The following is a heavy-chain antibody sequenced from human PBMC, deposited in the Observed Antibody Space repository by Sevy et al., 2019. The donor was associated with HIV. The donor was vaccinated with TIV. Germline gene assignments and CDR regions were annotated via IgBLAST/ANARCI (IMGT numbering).Heavy chain of an antibody. Sequence: GSLRLSCAASGFTFSDYYMSWIRQAPGKGLEWVSYISSSGSTIYYADSVKGRFTICRDNAKNSLYLKMNSLRAEDTAVYYCARGGIAAADPTYYYYYGMDVWGQGTTVTVSS. J-gene: IGHJ6*02. CDR1: GFTFSDYY. CDR2: ISSSGSTI. V-gene: IGHV3-11*01. CDR3: ARGGIAAADPTYYYYYGMDV. D-gene: IGHD6-13*01.